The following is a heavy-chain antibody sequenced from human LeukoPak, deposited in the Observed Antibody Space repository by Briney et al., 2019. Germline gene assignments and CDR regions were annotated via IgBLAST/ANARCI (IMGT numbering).Heavy chain of an antibody. V-gene: IGHV3-48*01. D-gene: IGHD2-2*01. CDR1: GFTFSSYE. Sequence: GGSLRLSCAASGFTFSSYEMNWVRQAPGKGLEWVSYISSSSSTIYYADSVKGRFTISRDNAKNSLYLQMNSLRAEDTAVYYCARDQDVVVPAAMAGYYYYMDVWGKGTTVTVSS. CDR3: ARDQDVVVPAAMAGYYYYMDV. J-gene: IGHJ6*03. CDR2: ISSSSSTI.